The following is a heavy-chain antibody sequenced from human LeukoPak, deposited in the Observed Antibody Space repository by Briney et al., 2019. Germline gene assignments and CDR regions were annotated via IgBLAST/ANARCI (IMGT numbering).Heavy chain of an antibody. D-gene: IGHD2-2*02. CDR1: GYTFTSYG. V-gene: IGHV1-18*01. Sequence: ASVNVSCKASGYTFTSYGISWVRQAPGQGLEWIGWISAYNGNTNYAQKLQGRVTMTTDTSTSTAYMELRSLRSDDTAVYYCARPTEIGYCSSTSCYTGGWFDPWGQGTLVTVSS. J-gene: IGHJ5*02. CDR3: ARPTEIGYCSSTSCYTGGWFDP. CDR2: ISAYNGNT.